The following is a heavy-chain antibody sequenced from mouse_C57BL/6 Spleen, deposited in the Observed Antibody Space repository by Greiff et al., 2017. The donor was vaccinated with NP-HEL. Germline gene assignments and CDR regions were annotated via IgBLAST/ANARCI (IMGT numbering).Heavy chain of an antibody. CDR1: GFSLTSYG. CDR2: IWGVGST. D-gene: IGHD1-1*01. CDR3: ASVGGSSHSFAY. Sequence: VQLQQSGPGLVAPSQSLSITCTVSGFSLTSYGVDWVRQSPGKGLEWLGVIWGVGSTNYNSALKSRLSISKDNSKSQVFVKMNSLQTDDTAMYYCASVGGSSHSFAYWGQGTLVTVSA. J-gene: IGHJ3*01. V-gene: IGHV2-6*01.